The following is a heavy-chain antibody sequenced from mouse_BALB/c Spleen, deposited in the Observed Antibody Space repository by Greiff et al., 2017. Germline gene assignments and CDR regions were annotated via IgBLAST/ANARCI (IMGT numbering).Heavy chain of an antibody. CDR2: IDPANGNT. J-gene: IGHJ4*01. Sequence: EVQLQQSGAELVKPGASVKLSCTASGFNIKDTYMHWVKQRPEQGLEWIGRIDPANGNTKYDPKFQGKATITADTSSNTAYLQLSSLTSEDTAVYYCARWRLLDYAMDYWGQGTSVTVSS. CDR3: ARWRLLDYAMDY. CDR1: GFNIKDTY. D-gene: IGHD1-2*01. V-gene: IGHV14-3*02.